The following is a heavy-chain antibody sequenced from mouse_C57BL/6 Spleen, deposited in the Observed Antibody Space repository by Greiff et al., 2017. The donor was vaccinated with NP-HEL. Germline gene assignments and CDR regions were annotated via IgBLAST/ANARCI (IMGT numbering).Heavy chain of an antibody. J-gene: IGHJ3*01. CDR3: ALKQQLGRGGWFAD. CDR2: INPNNGGT. Sequence: VHVKQSGPELVKPGASVKMSCKASGYTFTDYNMHWVKQSHGKSLEWIGYINPNNGGTSYNQKFKGKATLTVNKSSSTAYMELRSLSSEDSAVYYCALKQQLGRGGWFADWGQGTLVTVSA. D-gene: IGHD4-1*02. CDR1: GYTFTDYN. V-gene: IGHV1-22*01.